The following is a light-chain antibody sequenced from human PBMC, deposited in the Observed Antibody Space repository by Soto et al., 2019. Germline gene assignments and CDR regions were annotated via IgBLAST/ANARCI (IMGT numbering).Light chain of an antibody. V-gene: IGKV1-39*01. CDR2: AAS. CDR1: QSISNY. J-gene: IGKJ4*01. Sequence: DMEMTQSPSSLSASVGDRVTITCRASQSISNYLNWYQHKPGKVPKLLIYAASSLQSGVPTRFSGSGSWTDFTLTINSLQPEEFVTDYCQQSYGTPLTFGGGPKIEIK. CDR3: QQSYGTPLT.